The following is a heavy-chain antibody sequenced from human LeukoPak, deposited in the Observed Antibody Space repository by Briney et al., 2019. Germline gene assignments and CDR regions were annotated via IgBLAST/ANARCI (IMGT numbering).Heavy chain of an antibody. CDR2: MNPNSGNT. CDR1: GCTFTSYD. V-gene: IGHV1-8*01. D-gene: IGHD6-13*01. J-gene: IGHJ3*02. CDR3: ARGRYSSSMGAFDI. Sequence: GASVKVSCKASGCTFTSYDINWVRQATGQGLEWMGWMNPNSGNTGYAQKFQGRVTMTRNTSISTAYMELSSLRSEDTAVYYCARGRYSSSMGAFDIWGQGTMVTVSS.